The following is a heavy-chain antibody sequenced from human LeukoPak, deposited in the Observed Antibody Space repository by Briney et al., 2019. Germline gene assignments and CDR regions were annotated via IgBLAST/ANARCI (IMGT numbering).Heavy chain of an antibody. CDR1: GGSVSSGSYY. V-gene: IGHV4-61*01. CDR3: ASDSLGYDSSGYRDY. Sequence: SETLSLTCTVSGGSVSSGSYYWSWIRQPPGKGLEWIGYIYYSGSTNYNPSLKSRVTISVDTSKNQFSLKLSSVTAADTAVYYCASDSLGYDSSGYRDYWGQGTLVTVSS. D-gene: IGHD3-22*01. CDR2: IYYSGST. J-gene: IGHJ4*02.